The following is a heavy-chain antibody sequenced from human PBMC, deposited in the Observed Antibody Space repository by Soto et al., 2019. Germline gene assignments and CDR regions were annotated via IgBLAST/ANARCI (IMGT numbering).Heavy chain of an antibody. V-gene: IGHV1-3*01. D-gene: IGHD3-3*01. Sequence: ASVKVSCKASGYTFTSYAMHWVRQAPGQRLEWMGWINAGNGNTKYSQKFQGRVTITRDTSASTAYMELSSLRSEDTAVYYCARSDETYYDFWSGYYSHYYYGMDVWGQGTTVTVSS. J-gene: IGHJ6*02. CDR3: ARSDETYYDFWSGYYSHYYYGMDV. CDR1: GYTFTSYA. CDR2: INAGNGNT.